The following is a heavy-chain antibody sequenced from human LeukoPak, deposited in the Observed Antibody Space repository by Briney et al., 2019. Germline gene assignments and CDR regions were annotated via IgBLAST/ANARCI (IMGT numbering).Heavy chain of an antibody. Sequence: PGGSLRLSCAASGFTFSSYAMHWVRQAPGKGLEWVAVISYDGSNKYYADSVKGRFTISRDNSKNTLYLQMNSLRAEDTAVCYCARDQGDGYNLGAFDIWGQGTMVTVSS. CDR2: ISYDGSNK. V-gene: IGHV3-30-3*01. CDR3: ARDQGDGYNLGAFDI. CDR1: GFTFSSYA. J-gene: IGHJ3*02. D-gene: IGHD5-24*01.